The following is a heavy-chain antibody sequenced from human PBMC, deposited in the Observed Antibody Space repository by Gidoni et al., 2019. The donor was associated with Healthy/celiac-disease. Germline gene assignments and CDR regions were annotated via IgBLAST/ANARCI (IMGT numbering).Heavy chain of an antibody. CDR2: ST. D-gene: IGHD6-19*01. J-gene: IGHJ4*02. CDR3: ASLAVAGTGGLGFTDY. V-gene: IGHV4-39*01. Sequence: STYYNPSLKSRVTISVDTSKNQFSLKLSSVTAADTAVYYCASLAVAGTGGLGFTDYWGQGTLVTVSS.